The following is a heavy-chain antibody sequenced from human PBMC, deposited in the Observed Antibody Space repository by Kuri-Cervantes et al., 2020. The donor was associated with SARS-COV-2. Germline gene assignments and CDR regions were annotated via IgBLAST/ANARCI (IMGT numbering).Heavy chain of an antibody. CDR2: IKQDGSEK. Sequence: GGSLRLSCAASGFTFSSYWMSWVRQAPGKGLEWVANIKQDGSEKYYVGSVKGRFTISRDNAKNSLYLQMNSLRAEDTAVYYCARDHGVLRFLEWLSINYFDFWGQGTLVTVSS. CDR1: GFTFSSYW. J-gene: IGHJ4*02. V-gene: IGHV3-7*01. D-gene: IGHD3-3*01. CDR3: ARDHGVLRFLEWLSINYFDF.